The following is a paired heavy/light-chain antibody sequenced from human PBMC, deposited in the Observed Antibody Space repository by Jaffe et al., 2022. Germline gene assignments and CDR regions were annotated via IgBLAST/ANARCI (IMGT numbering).Light chain of an antibody. V-gene: IGLV1-51*02. J-gene: IGLJ1*01. CDR2: ENN. CDR1: SSNIGNNY. Sequence: QSVLTQPPSVSAAPGQKVTISCSGSSSNIGNNYVSWYQQLPGTAPKLLIYENNKRPSGIPDRFSGSKSGTSATLGITGLQTGDEADYYCGTWDSSLSAGGVFGTGTKVTVL. CDR3: GTWDSSLSAGGV.
Heavy chain of an antibody. CDR3: VTGYCSGGSCYSASGYYYYYMDV. D-gene: IGHD2-15*01. V-gene: IGHV3-74*01. Sequence: EVQLVESGGGLVQPGGSLRLSCAASGFTFSSYWMHWVRQAPGKGLVWVSRINSDGSSTSYADSVKGRFTISRDNAKNTLYLQMNSLRAEDTAVYYCVTGYCSGGSCYSASGYYYYYMDVWGKGTTVTVSS. CDR2: INSDGSST. CDR1: GFTFSSYW. J-gene: IGHJ6*03.